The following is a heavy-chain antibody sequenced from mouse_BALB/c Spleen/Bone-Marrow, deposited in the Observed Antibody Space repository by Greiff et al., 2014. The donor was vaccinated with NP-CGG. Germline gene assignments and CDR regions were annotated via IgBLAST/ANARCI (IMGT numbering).Heavy chain of an antibody. D-gene: IGHD2-14*01. CDR1: GYAFTNYN. V-gene: IGHV1S135*01. J-gene: IGHJ2*01. CDR2: IDPYSGCT. Sequence: EVQVVESGPELVKPGASVKVSCKASGYAFTNYNMNWVKQSHGKSLEWIGYIDPYSGCTNYNQKFRGKATLTVDKSSSTAYMHLNSLTSEDSAVYYCSRGVLAYFDYWGQGTTLTVSS. CDR3: SRGVLAYFDY.